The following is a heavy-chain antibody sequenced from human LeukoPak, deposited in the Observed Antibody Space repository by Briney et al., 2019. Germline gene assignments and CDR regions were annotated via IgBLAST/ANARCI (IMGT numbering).Heavy chain of an antibody. CDR1: GYSISSGYY. CDR2: IYHSGST. D-gene: IGHD6-13*01. J-gene: IGHJ4*02. Sequence: PSETLSLTCTVSGYSISSGYYWGWIRQPPGKGLEWIGSIYHSGSTYYNPSLKSRVTISVDTSKNQFSLKLSSVTAADTAVYCCARSLGGAAGTFGYFDYWGQGTLVTVSS. V-gene: IGHV4-38-2*02. CDR3: ARSLGGAAGTFGYFDY.